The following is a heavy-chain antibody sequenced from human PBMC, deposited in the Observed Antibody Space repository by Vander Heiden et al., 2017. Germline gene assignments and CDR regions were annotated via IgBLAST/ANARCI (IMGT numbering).Heavy chain of an antibody. CDR1: VGTLRSCA. CDR3: ASPTGATTRYYYYGMDV. CDR2: IIPIFGTA. J-gene: IGHJ6*02. Sequence: QPLQSGAEVTQPWTSGKISCKAAVGTLRSCASRWVRQAPGQGLEWMGGIIPIFGTANYAQKFQGRVTITADESTSTAYMELSSLRSEDTAVYYCASPTGATTRYYYYGMDVWGQGTTVTVSS. D-gene: IGHD1-26*01. V-gene: IGHV1-69*01.